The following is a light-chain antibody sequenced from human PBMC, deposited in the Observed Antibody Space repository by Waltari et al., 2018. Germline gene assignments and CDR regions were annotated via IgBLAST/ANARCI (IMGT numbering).Light chain of an antibody. CDR2: DVT. J-gene: IGLJ3*02. CDR3: SSYTSAETWV. V-gene: IGLV2-14*03. Sequence: QSALTQPASVSGSPGQSLTISCTGTSSELGSYTYFSWYQQDPGKVPKLIIYDVTQRPSGVSNRFSGSKSGDTASLTISGLQAEDEANYYCSSYTSAETWVFGGGTTLTVL. CDR1: SSELGSYTY.